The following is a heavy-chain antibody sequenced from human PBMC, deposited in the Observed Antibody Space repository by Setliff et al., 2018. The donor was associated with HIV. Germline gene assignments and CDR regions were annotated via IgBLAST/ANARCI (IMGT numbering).Heavy chain of an antibody. CDR1: GYTLTKYG. D-gene: IGHD3-10*01. CDR3: ARDLVGHGSGSYYGIPFDH. CDR2: ISGYNGDT. V-gene: IGHV1-18*01. J-gene: IGHJ4*02. Sequence: ASVKVSCKASGYTLTKYGVSWVRQAPGQGLEWLGWISGYNGDTQYEQKFQDRLTVTTDRSTSMAYMELRSLRPDDTAIYYCARDLVGHGSGSYYGIPFDHWGQGTLVTVSS.